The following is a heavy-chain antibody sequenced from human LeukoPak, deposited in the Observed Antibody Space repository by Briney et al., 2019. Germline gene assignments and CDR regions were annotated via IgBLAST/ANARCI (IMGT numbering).Heavy chain of an antibody. CDR1: GFTFSSYG. CDR2: ISYDGSNK. CDR3: AKASNGSGSRYRTFLDY. Sequence: GGSLRLSCAASGFTFSSYGMHWVRQAPGKGLEWVAVISYDGSNKYYADSVKGRFTISRDNSKNTLYLQMNSLRAEDTAVYYCAKASNGSGSRYRTFLDYWGQGTLVTVSS. D-gene: IGHD3-10*01. V-gene: IGHV3-30*18. J-gene: IGHJ4*02.